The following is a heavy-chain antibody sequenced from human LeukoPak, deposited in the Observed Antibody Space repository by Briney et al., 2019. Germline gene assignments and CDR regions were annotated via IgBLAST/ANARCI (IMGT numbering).Heavy chain of an antibody. CDR1: GGTFSSYA. V-gene: IGHV1-69*05. CDR3: ARGDGSGVAATYDY. J-gene: IGHJ4*02. CDR2: IIPIFGTA. D-gene: IGHD2-15*01. Sequence: SVKVSCKASGGTFSSYATSWVRQAPGQGLEWMGGIIPIFGTANYAQKFQGRVTITTDESTSTAYMELSSLRSEDTAVYYCARGDGSGVAATYDYWGQGTLVTVSS.